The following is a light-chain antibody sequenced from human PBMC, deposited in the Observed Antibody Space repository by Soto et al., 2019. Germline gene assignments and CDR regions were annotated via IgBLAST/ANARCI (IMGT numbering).Light chain of an antibody. CDR2: GNS. Sequence: QSVLTQPPSVSGAPGQRVTISCTGSSSNIGAGYDVHWYQQLPGTAPKLLIYGNSNRPSGVPDRFSGSKSGTSASLAITGLQAEDEADYYCQSYDSSLSGYVVGTGTKRTVL. V-gene: IGLV1-40*01. CDR1: SSNIGAGYD. CDR3: QSYDSSLSGYV. J-gene: IGLJ1*01.